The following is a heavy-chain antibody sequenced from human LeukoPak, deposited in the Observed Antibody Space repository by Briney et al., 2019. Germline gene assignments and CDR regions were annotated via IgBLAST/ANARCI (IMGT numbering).Heavy chain of an antibody. V-gene: IGHV3-64*01. J-gene: IGHJ4*02. Sequence: GGSLRLSCAASGFTFSSYAMHWVRQAPGKGLEYVSAISSNGGSTYYANSVKGRFTIPRDNSKNTLHLQMGSLRAEDMAVYYCARGPIRDYGGNSGDYWGQGTLVTVSS. D-gene: IGHD4-23*01. CDR3: ARGPIRDYGGNSGDY. CDR1: GFTFSSYA. CDR2: ISSNGGST.